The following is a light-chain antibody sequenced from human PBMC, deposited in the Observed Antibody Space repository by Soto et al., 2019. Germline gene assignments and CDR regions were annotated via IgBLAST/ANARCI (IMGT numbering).Light chain of an antibody. CDR3: QQYNTYSRT. CDR2: DAS. V-gene: IGKV1-5*01. J-gene: IGKJ1*01. CDR1: QGISSY. Sequence: DIQMTQSPSTLSASVGDRVTITFRASQGISSYLAWYQQKPGKAPKLLIYDASSLESGVPSRFSGSGSGTEFTLTISSLQPDDFATYYCQQYNTYSRTFGQGTKVDIK.